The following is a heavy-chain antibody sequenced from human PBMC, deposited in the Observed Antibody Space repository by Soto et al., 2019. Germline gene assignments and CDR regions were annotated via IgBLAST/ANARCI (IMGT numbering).Heavy chain of an antibody. CDR2: FRTGGDDGTT. Sequence: RLSCAASGFTFSSYSMSWVRQAPGKGLEWVSGFRTGGDDGTTYYADSVKGRFTISRDNSKNTLFLQMNSLRAEDTAIYYCAKKVNSGPGSQYFDYWGQGTLVTVSS. D-gene: IGHD3-10*01. V-gene: IGHV3-23*01. CDR3: AKKVNSGPGSQYFDY. J-gene: IGHJ4*02. CDR1: GFTFSSYS.